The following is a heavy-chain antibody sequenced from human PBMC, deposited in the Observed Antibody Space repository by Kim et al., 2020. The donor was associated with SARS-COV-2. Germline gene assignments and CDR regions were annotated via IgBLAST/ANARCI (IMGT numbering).Heavy chain of an antibody. J-gene: IGHJ1*01. CDR1: GFTFSGSA. V-gene: IGHV3-73*01. CDR2: IRSKANSYAT. Sequence: GGSLRLSCAASGFTFSGSAMHWVRQASGKGLEWVGRIRSKANSYATAYAASVKGRFTISRDDSKNTAYLQMNSLKTEDTAVYYCTRHVLVGATTLYFQHWGQGTLVTVSS. CDR3: TRHVLVGATTLYFQH. D-gene: IGHD1-26*01.